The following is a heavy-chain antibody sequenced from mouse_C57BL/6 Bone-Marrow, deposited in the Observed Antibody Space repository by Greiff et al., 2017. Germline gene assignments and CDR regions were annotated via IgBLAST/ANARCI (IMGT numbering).Heavy chain of an antibody. J-gene: IGHJ3*01. CDR3: TGDGYYWFAY. CDR1: GYTFTDYE. Sequence: VQLQQSGAELVRPGASVTLSCKASGYTFTDYEMHWVKQTPVHGLEWIGAIDPETGGTAYNQKFKGKAILTADKSSSTAYMELRSLTSEDSAVYSCTGDGYYWFAYWGQGTLVTVAA. V-gene: IGHV1-15*01. CDR2: IDPETGGT. D-gene: IGHD2-3*01.